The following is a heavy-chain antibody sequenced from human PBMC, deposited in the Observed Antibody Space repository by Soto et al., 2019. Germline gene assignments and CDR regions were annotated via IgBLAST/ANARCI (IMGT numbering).Heavy chain of an antibody. Sequence: SETFSLTCTVSGGSISIGRYYWGWIRQPPGRGLELIGSVYYSGSTYYNPSLKSRVTISVDTSKNQFSLKLSYVTAADTAVYYTARHIEAAAGNNLFGPWGQGTLVT. CDR3: ARHIEAAAGNNLFGP. CDR2: VYYSGST. CDR1: GGSISIGRYY. D-gene: IGHD6-13*01. J-gene: IGHJ5*02. V-gene: IGHV4-39*01.